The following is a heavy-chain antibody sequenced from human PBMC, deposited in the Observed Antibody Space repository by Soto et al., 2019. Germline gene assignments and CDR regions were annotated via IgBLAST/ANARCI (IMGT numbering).Heavy chain of an antibody. V-gene: IGHV3-23*01. CDR3: AKDYDFWSGYYNRYFDY. CDR2: ISGSGGST. J-gene: IGHJ4*02. CDR1: GFTFSSYA. D-gene: IGHD3-3*01. Sequence: GGSLRLSCAASGFTFSSYAMSWVRQAPGKGLEWVSAISGSGGSTYYADSVKGRFTISRDNSKNTLYLQMNSLRAEDTAVYYCAKDYDFWSGYYNRYFDYWGQGTLVTVSS.